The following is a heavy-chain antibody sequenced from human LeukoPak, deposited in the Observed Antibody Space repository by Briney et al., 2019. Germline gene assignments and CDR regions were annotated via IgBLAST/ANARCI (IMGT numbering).Heavy chain of an antibody. CDR1: GFTFSSYE. CDR2: ISSSGSTI. CDR3: ARGFRGANWFDP. Sequence: GGSLRLSCAASGFTFSSYEMNWVRQAPGKGLEWVSYISSSGSTIYYADSVKGRFTISRDNAENSLYLQMNSLRAEDTALYYCARGFRGANWFDPWGQGTLVTVSS. J-gene: IGHJ5*02. V-gene: IGHV3-48*03. D-gene: IGHD3-10*01.